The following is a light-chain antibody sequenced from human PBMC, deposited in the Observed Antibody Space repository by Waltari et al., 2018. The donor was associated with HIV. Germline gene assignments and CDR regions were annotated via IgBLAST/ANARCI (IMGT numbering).Light chain of an antibody. Sequence: QSVLTQPPSVSGAPGQRVTISCTGSSSNIGAGYDVHWYQQLPGTAPKLLIYGNSNRPSGVPDRFSGSKSANTASLTVSGLQAEDEADYYCSSYGGSANLLFGGGTKLTVL. CDR3: SSYGGSANLL. V-gene: IGLV1-40*01. CDR2: GNS. J-gene: IGLJ2*01. CDR1: SSNIGAGYD.